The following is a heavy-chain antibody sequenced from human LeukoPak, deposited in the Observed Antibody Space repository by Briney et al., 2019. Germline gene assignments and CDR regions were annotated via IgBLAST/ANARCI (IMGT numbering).Heavy chain of an antibody. J-gene: IGHJ6*04. V-gene: IGHV4-61*09. Sequence: PSQTLSLTCTVSGDSLTSGSRYWSWIRQPAGKGLEWIGHFYSSTRTTYNPSLESRVTISGDTAKNQFSLKLDSVTAADTAVYFCARCMSELDYGDYAYYDHMDFWGKGTPVTVSS. D-gene: IGHD4-17*01. CDR3: ARCMSELDYGDYAYYDHMDF. CDR2: FYSSTRT. CDR1: GDSLTSGSRY.